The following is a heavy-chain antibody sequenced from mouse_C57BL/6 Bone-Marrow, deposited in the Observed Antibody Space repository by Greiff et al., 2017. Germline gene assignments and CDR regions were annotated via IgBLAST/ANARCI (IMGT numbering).Heavy chain of an antibody. CDR1: GFTFSDYY. CDR3: VRPVINYGMAD. J-gene: IGHJ4*01. V-gene: IGHV5-12*01. D-gene: IGHD1-1*01. Sequence: EVMLVESGGGLVQPGGSLKLSCAASGFTFSDYYMYWVRQTPEKRLEWVAYISTGGGSTYYTDTVKGRFTISRDNDKNTWYMQMSRLTFEYTTMYYCVRPVINYGMADGGKGNSVTVYS. CDR2: ISTGGGST.